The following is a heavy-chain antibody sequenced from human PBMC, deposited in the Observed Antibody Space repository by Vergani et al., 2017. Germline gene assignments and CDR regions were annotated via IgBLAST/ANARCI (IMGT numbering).Heavy chain of an antibody. Sequence: QVQLVESGGGVVQPGGSLRLSCAASGFTFSSYGMHWVRQAPGKGLEWVVFIRYDGSNKYYADSVKGRFTISRDNSKNMLYLQMNSLRAEDTAVYYCAKDHWEESWWGQGTLVTVSS. CDR2: IRYDGSNK. J-gene: IGHJ4*02. V-gene: IGHV3-30*02. D-gene: IGHD1-26*01. CDR3: AKDHWEESW. CDR1: GFTFSSYG.